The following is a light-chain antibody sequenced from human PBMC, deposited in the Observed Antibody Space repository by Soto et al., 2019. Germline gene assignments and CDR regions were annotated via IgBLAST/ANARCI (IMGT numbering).Light chain of an antibody. CDR1: QGVGTE. Sequence: DIEMTQSPSTLSVSPGERATITCRASQGVGTELAWFQQKPGQAPRLLMYGASTWASGIPARFSGSGSGTDFTLTISSLQPEYFAVYHCQQYNTWPWTFGQGTKLEIK. J-gene: IGKJ1*01. CDR3: QQYNTWPWT. CDR2: GAS. V-gene: IGKV3-15*01.